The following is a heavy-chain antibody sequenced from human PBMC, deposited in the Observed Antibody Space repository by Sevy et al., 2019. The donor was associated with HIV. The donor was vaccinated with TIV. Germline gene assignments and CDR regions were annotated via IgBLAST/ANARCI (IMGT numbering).Heavy chain of an antibody. J-gene: IGHJ5*02. CDR3: ARGVQLERLGKNWFDP. CDR2: INPNSGGT. Sequence: ASVKVSCKASGYTFTGYYMHWVRQAPGQGLEWMGRINPNSGGTNYAQKFQGRVTMTRDTSISTAYMELSRLRSDETAVYYCARGVQLERLGKNWFDPWGQGTLVTVSS. D-gene: IGHD1-1*01. CDR1: GYTFTGYY. V-gene: IGHV1-2*06.